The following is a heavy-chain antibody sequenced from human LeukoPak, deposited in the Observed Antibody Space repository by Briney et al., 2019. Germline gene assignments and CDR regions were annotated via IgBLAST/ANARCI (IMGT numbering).Heavy chain of an antibody. D-gene: IGHD2-15*01. V-gene: IGHV4-34*01. Sequence: SETLSLTCAVYGGSFSGYYWSWIRQPPGKGLEWIGEINHSGSTNYNPSLMSRVTISVDTSKNQFSLKLSSVTAADTAVYYCARAIYCSGGSCYKVADYWGQGTLVTVSS. CDR3: ARAIYCSGGSCYKVADY. CDR2: INHSGST. CDR1: GGSFSGYY. J-gene: IGHJ4*02.